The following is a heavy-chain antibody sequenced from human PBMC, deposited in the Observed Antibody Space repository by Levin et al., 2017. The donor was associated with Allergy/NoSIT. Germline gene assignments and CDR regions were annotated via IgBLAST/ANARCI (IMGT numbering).Heavy chain of an antibody. CDR1: EYTFTDYY. J-gene: IGHJ6*03. Sequence: ASVKVSCKASEYTFTDYYMHWVRQAPGQGLEWMGWINPNSGGTNYAQRFQGRVTMTRDTSISTAYMELSSLRSDDTAIYYCARGHGYYYYYMDVWGKGTTVTVSS. CDR2: INPNSGGT. V-gene: IGHV1-2*02. CDR3: ARGHGYYYYYMDV.